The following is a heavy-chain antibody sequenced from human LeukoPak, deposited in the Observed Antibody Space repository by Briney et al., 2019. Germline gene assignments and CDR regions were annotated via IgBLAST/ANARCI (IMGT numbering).Heavy chain of an antibody. D-gene: IGHD3-22*01. J-gene: IGHJ6*03. V-gene: IGHV3-23*01. CDR2: IVGSGGST. CDR3: ARDRVISAVRLLGESVTYYYYYMDV. CDR1: GFPFSTSA. Sequence: PGGSLRLSRVVSGFPFSTSAMKWVRHTPGKGLEWGSFIVGSGGSTQYAASVRGRYTIPRDNSKSTLYPQMNSLRAEDTAVYYCARDRVISAVRLLGESVTYYYYYMDVWGKGTTVTVSS.